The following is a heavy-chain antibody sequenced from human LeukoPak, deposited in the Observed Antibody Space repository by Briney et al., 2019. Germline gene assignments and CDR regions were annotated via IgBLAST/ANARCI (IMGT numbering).Heavy chain of an antibody. J-gene: IGHJ4*02. D-gene: IGHD4/OR15-4a*01. CDR1: GFTFSSYA. V-gene: IGHV3-23*01. CDR3: ARRAGAYSHPYDY. Sequence: GGSLRLSCAASGFTFSSYAMTWIRQAPGKGLEWVSSISGSGDNTHYSDSVKGRFTISRDNSKNTLYLQMNSLRAEDTAVYYCARRAGAYSHPYDYWGQGTLVTVSS. CDR2: ISGSGDNT.